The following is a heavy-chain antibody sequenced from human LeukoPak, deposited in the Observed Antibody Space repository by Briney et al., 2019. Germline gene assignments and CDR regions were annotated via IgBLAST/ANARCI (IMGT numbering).Heavy chain of an antibody. V-gene: IGHV4-30-2*01. CDR1: GGSISSGGYS. CDR3: ARANDFWSGYYYAFDI. J-gene: IGHJ3*02. D-gene: IGHD3-3*01. CDR2: IYHSGST. Sequence: SETLSLTCAVSGGSISSGGYSWSWLRQPPGKGLEWIGYIYHSGSTYYNPSLKSRVTISVDRSKNQFSLKLSSVTAADTAVYYCARANDFWSGYYYAFDIWGQGTMVTVSS.